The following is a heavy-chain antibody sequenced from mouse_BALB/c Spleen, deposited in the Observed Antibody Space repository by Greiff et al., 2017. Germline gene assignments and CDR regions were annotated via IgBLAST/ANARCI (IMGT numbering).Heavy chain of an antibody. CDR2: ISSGGSYT. J-gene: IGHJ2*01. Sequence: EVKLVESGGGLVKPGGSLKLSCAASGFTFSSYTMSWVRQTPEKRLEWVATISSGGSYTYYPDSVKGRFTISRDNAKNTLYLQMSSLKSEDTAMYYCTRGNLYYFDYWGQGTTLTVSS. CDR1: GFTFSSYT. CDR3: TRGNLYYFDY. V-gene: IGHV5-6-4*01.